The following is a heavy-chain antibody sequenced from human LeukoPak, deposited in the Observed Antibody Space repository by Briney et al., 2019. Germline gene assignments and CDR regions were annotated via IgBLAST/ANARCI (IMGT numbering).Heavy chain of an antibody. CDR1: GGSISSSSYY. Sequence: PSETLSLTCTVSGGSISSSSYYWGWIRQPPGTGLEWIGSIYYSGSTYYNPSLKSRVTISVDTSKNQFSLKLSSVTAADTAVYYCARAEGLVATLDYWGQGTLVTVSS. J-gene: IGHJ4*02. D-gene: IGHD5-12*01. CDR2: IYYSGST. CDR3: ARAEGLVATLDY. V-gene: IGHV4-39*07.